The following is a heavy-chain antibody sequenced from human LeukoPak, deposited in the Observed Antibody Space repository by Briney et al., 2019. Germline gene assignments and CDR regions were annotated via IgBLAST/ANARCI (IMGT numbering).Heavy chain of an antibody. J-gene: IGHJ4*02. CDR1: GYTFTDYY. V-gene: IGHV1-2*06. Sequence: ASVKVSCKASGYTFTDYYIHWVRQAPGQGLEWMGRINPNSGDTSYPQKSQGRVTMTRDTSISTAHMELSSLTCDDTAVYYCVRDSRVSADYWGQGTLVTVSS. CDR3: VRDSRVSADY. D-gene: IGHD2-8*01. CDR2: INPNSGDT.